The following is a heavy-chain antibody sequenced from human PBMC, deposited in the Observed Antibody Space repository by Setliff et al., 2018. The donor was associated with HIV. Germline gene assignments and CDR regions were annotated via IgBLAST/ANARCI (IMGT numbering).Heavy chain of an antibody. Sequence: LRLSCVVSGFTLSSYDMYWVRQAPGKGLEWVSGLGVRGDTYYTGSVKGRFAISRESAKNSLYLQMSNLRPEDTGVYYCLRGSIQVPGLDHMDVCGKGTTVTVSS. D-gene: IGHD5-18*01. CDR1: GFTLSSYD. J-gene: IGHJ6*03. V-gene: IGHV3-13*01. CDR3: LRGSIQVPGLDHMDV. CDR2: LGVRGDT.